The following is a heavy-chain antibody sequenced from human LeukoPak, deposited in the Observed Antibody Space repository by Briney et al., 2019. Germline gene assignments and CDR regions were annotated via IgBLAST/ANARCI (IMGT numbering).Heavy chain of an antibody. J-gene: IGHJ4*02. CDR1: GYTFTSYY. Sequence: ASVKVSCKASGYTFTSYYMHWVRQAPGQGLEWMGIINPSGGSTSYVQKFQGRVTMTRDMSTSTVYVELSSLRSEDTAVYYCARDRRDGSGSYYFDYWGQGTLVTVSS. CDR3: ARDRRDGSGSYYFDY. CDR2: INPSGGST. D-gene: IGHD3-10*01. V-gene: IGHV1-46*01.